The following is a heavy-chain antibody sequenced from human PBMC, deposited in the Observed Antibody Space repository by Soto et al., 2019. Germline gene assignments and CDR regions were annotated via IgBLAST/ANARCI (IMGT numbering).Heavy chain of an antibody. CDR1: GYTFNNYG. V-gene: IGHV1-18*04. CDR3: ARNGSGTYYTVPEY. D-gene: IGHD3-10*01. Sequence: QVQLVQSGAEVKKPGASVKVSCKASGYTFNNYGISWVRQAPGQGLEWMGWISTYHGYANYAQNVQGRVTMTTDTSTTTAYMELRSLRSDDTAVYYCARNGSGTYYTVPEYWGQGTLVTVSS. CDR2: ISTYHGYA. J-gene: IGHJ4*02.